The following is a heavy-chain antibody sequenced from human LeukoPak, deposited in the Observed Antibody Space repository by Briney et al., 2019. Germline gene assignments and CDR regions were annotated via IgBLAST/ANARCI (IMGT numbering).Heavy chain of an antibody. CDR2: IYYSGST. CDR3: ARHRRDVVVVPAAMPEEFDY. CDR1: GGSISSYY. J-gene: IGHJ4*02. V-gene: IGHV4-59*08. D-gene: IGHD2-2*01. Sequence: SETLSLTCTVSGGSISSYYWSWIRQPSGKGLEWIGYIYYSGSTNYNPSLKSRVTISVDTSKNQFSLKLSSVTAADKAVYYCARHRRDVVVVPAAMPEEFDYWGQGTLVTVSS.